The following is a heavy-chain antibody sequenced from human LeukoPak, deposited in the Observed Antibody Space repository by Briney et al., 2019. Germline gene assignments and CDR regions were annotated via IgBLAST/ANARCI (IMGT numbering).Heavy chain of an antibody. J-gene: IGHJ4*02. CDR2: INGGGGST. V-gene: IGHV3-23*01. CDR1: GFTFSSYA. CDR3: ARCIPSRWAAGGY. Sequence: PGGSLRLSCAASGFTFSSYAMSWVRQAPGKGLEWVSAINGGGGSTYCADSVKGRFTISRDNSKNTLYLQMTSPRAEDTAVYDCARCIPSRWAAGGYWGQGTLVTVSS. D-gene: IGHD1-26*01.